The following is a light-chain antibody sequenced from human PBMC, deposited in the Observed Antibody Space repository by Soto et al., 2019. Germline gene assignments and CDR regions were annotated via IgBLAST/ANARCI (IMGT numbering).Light chain of an antibody. J-gene: IGKJ2*02. CDR1: QSISTW. CDR2: QAS. CDR3: QQYITYSRT. Sequence: DIQMTQSPSTLSASVGDRVTITCRASQSISTWLAWYQHKPGEAPKLLIYQASSLEGGVPSRFSGSGSGTEFTLTISSLQPDDFATYYCQQYITYSRTFGQGTKVDIK. V-gene: IGKV1-5*03.